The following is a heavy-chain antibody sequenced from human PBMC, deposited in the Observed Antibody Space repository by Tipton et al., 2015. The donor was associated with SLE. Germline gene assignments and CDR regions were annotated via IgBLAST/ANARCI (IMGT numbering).Heavy chain of an antibody. CDR2: SRDKGNSHTT. CDR1: GFTLSVFY. J-gene: IGHJ2*01. Sequence: SLRLSCAASGFTLSVFYMDWVRQAPGKGPEWIGRSRDKGNSHTTEYAASVKGRFTISRDDSKNSLSLQMNSLRGEDTALYYCAREALPITIDPYYFDFWGRGTLVTVSS. D-gene: IGHD3-10*01. V-gene: IGHV3-72*01. CDR3: AREALPITIDPYYFDF.